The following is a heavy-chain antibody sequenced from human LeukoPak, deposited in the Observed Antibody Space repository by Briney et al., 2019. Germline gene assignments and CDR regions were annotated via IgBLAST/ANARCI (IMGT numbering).Heavy chain of an antibody. CDR2: IIPMFGGA. CDR3: ARTTPGVGVTYADFDF. V-gene: IGHV1-69*13. J-gene: IGHJ4*02. D-gene: IGHD2-2*01. Sequence: SVKVSCKASGGTFSTYAFSWVRQAPGQGLDWMGGIIPMFGGANYAQRFKGRVTITADESASTAYMELSSLKSEDTAVYYCARTTPGVGVTYADFDFWGQGTLVTVSS. CDR1: GGTFSTYA.